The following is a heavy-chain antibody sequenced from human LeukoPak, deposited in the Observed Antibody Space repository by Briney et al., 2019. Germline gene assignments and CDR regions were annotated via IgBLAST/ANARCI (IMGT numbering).Heavy chain of an antibody. Sequence: PGGSLRLSCAASGFTFSSYGMHWVRQAPGKGLEWVAVISYDGSNKYYADSVKGRFAISRDNSENTLYLQMNSLRAEDTAVYYCAKDPNYSGYDLEAYWGQGTLVTVSS. CDR3: AKDPNYSGYDLEAY. CDR2: ISYDGSNK. D-gene: IGHD5-12*01. J-gene: IGHJ4*02. CDR1: GFTFSSYG. V-gene: IGHV3-30*18.